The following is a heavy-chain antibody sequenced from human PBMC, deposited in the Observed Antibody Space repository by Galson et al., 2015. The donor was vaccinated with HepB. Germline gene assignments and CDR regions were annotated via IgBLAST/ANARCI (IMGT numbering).Heavy chain of an antibody. V-gene: IGHV3-11*06. CDR2: ISSSSSYT. Sequence: SLRLSCAASGFTFSDYYMSWIRQAPGKGLEWVSYISSSSSYTNYADSVKGRFTISRDNAKNSLYLQMNSLRAEDTAVYYCARDAVPAAYDYWGQGTLVTVSS. CDR3: ARDAVPAAYDY. D-gene: IGHD2-2*01. J-gene: IGHJ4*02. CDR1: GFTFSDYY.